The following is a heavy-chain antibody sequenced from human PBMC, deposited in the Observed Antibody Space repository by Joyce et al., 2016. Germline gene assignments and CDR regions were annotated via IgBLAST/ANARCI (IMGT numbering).Heavy chain of an antibody. Sequence: QVQLVQSGPELKRPGASMRVSCKTSGYSFTYYGISWVRQVSGQGLEWLAWISPFNNNTNFAPRFQGRVSMTTDTSTTTAYMELRSLKPDDTAVYYCARDREAYLDSWGQGTLVTVSS. J-gene: IGHJ4*02. CDR3: ARDREAYLDS. V-gene: IGHV1-18*01. CDR2: ISPFNNNT. CDR1: GYSFTYYG. D-gene: IGHD3-16*01.